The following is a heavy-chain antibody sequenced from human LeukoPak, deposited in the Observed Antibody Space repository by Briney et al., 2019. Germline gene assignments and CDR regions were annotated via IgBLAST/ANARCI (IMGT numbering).Heavy chain of an antibody. CDR3: ARVNPHFDTLTENWFDP. CDR1: GGSISSYY. CDR2: MFYTGST. J-gene: IGHJ5*02. Sequence: SETLSLTCTVSGGSISSYYWTWIRQPPGKGLGWIGYMFYTGSTDYNPSLKSRVTMSIDTSKNQFSLKLSSVTAADTAVYYCARVNPHFDTLTENWFDPWGQGTLVTVSS. V-gene: IGHV4-59*01. D-gene: IGHD3-9*01.